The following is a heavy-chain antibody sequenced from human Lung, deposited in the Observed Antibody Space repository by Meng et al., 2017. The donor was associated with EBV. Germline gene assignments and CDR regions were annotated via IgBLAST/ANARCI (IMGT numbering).Heavy chain of an antibody. Sequence: QLQQLESGAGLVQPSQTMLPTCTVSCGSISSGCYCWSWLRQPPGKGLEWIGEINRSGSTNYNPPLKSRLTVSMDTSKNHFSQKLSSVTAADTAVYYCGRLYRGGWYLWGRGTLVTVSS. CDR3: GRLYRGGWYL. CDR2: INRSGST. CDR1: CGSISSGCYC. J-gene: IGHJ4*02. D-gene: IGHD6-19*01. V-gene: IGHV4-61*09.